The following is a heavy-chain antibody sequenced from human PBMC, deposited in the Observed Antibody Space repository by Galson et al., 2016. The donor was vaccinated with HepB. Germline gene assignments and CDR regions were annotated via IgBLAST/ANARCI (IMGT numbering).Heavy chain of an antibody. Sequence: SLRLSCAASGFTFSSHAMSWVHQAPGKGLEWVAGLSGTGASTYYADSVKGRFTVSRDNSKSTLFLQMNSLRAGDTAIYYCAKLTPRRGDTRDYYSGADVWGQGTTVTVSS. CDR2: LSGTGAST. J-gene: IGHJ6*02. CDR1: GFTFSSHA. CDR3: AKLTPRRGDTRDYYSGADV. D-gene: IGHD3-10*01. V-gene: IGHV3-23*01.